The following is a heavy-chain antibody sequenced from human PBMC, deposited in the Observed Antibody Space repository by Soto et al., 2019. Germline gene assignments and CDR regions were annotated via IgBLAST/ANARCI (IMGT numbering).Heavy chain of an antibody. J-gene: IGHJ6*02. CDR3: ARDRVPALDYFYHCFDV. V-gene: IGHV3-66*03. CDR1: GFTVSSDY. CDR2: LYSGGST. D-gene: IGHD2-2*01. Sequence: EVQLVESGGGLIQPGGSLRLSCAASGFTVSSDYMSWFRQAPGKGLEWVSVLYSGGSTYDADSVKGRFTISRDNSKNTVYLQMNSLRADDTAVYYCARDRVPALDYFYHCFDVWGQGTTVAVSS.